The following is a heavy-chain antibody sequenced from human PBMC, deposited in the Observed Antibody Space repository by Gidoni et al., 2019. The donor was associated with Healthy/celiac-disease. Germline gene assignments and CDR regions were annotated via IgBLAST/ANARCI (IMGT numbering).Heavy chain of an antibody. CDR1: GGSISSYY. Sequence: QVQLQESGPGLVKPSETLSLTCTVSGGSISSYYWSWIRQPPGKGLEWIGYIYYSGSTNYNPSLKSRVTISVDTSKNQFSLKLSSVTAADTAVYYCARASDTAMVTGAFDIWGQGTMVTVSS. CDR2: IYYSGST. J-gene: IGHJ3*02. D-gene: IGHD5-18*01. CDR3: ARASDTAMVTGAFDI. V-gene: IGHV4-59*01.